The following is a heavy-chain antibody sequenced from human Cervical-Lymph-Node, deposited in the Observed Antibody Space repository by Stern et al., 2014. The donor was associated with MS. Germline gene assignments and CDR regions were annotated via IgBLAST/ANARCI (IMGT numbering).Heavy chain of an antibody. Sequence: VQLVQSGAEVKKPGESLKISCKASGYSFTTYWIGWVRQMPGKGLEWVGVIYPDDSDTKYSPSFQGQVTISVDKSINTAYLQLSSLKASDTAMYYCARPGKSGYDGFFDYWGQGTLVTVSS. V-gene: IGHV5-51*03. CDR3: ARPGKSGYDGFFDY. CDR2: IYPDDSDT. CDR1: GYSFTTYW. D-gene: IGHD5-12*01. J-gene: IGHJ4*02.